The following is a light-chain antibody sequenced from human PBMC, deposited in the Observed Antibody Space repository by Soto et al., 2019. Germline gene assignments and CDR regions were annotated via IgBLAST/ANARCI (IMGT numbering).Light chain of an antibody. J-gene: IGKJ1*01. Sequence: EVVMTQSPATLPVSPGGRVTLSCRASQSVGSNLACYQQRPGQPPRLLIYGASTRDTGVPTRFSGSGSGTEFTLTITNLQSEDCEVYYGQQYNNWPPWTFGQGTKGEI. CDR3: QQYNNWPPWT. V-gene: IGKV3D-15*01. CDR2: GAS. CDR1: QSVGSN.